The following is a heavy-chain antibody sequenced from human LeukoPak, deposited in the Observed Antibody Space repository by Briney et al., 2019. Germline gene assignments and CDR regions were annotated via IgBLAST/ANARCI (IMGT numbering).Heavy chain of an antibody. V-gene: IGHV4-34*01. CDR1: GGSLSYYY. D-gene: IGHD2-21*02. CDR2: INRSGST. J-gene: IGHJ4*02. Sequence: SETLSLTCAVYGGSLSYYYWSWIRQPPEKGLEWIGEINRSGSTNYNPSRKSRVSISVDTSKNQFSLKLSSVTAADTAVYYCARGGFYCGDDCYVDYWGQGTLVTVSS. CDR3: ARGGFYCGDDCYVDY.